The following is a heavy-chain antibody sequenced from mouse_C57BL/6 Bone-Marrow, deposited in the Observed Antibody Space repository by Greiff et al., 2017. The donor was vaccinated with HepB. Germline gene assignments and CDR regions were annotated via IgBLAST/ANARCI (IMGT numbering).Heavy chain of an antibody. CDR2: IWRGGST. J-gene: IGHJ3*01. Sequence: VQLQQSGPGLVQPAQSLSITCTASGFSLTSYGVHWVRQSPGKGLEWLGVIWRGGSTDYNAAVISRLSISTDNSKSQVFFIMNSLQADDTAIYYFAKFAYWGQGTLVTVSA. CDR3: AKFAY. CDR1: GFSLTSYG. V-gene: IGHV2-2*01.